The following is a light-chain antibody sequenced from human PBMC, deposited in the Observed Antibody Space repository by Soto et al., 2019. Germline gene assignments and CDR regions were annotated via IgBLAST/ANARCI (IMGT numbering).Light chain of an antibody. CDR1: QTINNY. Sequence: EIVLTQSPGTLSLSPGERATLSCKSSQTINNYLAWYQHRPGQAPRLLIDDASNRATGIPARFSGTGFGTDFTLTISSLEPEDFAVYYCQSRRTFGQGTRLEIK. CDR2: DAS. J-gene: IGKJ5*01. V-gene: IGKV3-11*01. CDR3: QSRRT.